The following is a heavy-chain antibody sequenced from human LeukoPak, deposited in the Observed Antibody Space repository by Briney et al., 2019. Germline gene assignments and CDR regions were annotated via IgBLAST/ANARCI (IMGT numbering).Heavy chain of an antibody. Sequence: PGGSLRLSCATSGFTFGTYWMSWVRQAPGKGLEWVANIKQDGSEKYYVDSVKGRFTISRDNAKNSLYLQMNSLRAEDTAVYCSAKDAGRSCWSQGSPDTVS. J-gene: IGHJ4*02. V-gene: IGHV3-7*04. CDR3: AKDAGRSC. CDR1: GFTFGTYW. CDR2: IKQDGSEK.